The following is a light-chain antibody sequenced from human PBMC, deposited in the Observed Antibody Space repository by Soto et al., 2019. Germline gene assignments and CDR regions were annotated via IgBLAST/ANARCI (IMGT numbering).Light chain of an antibody. Sequence: QLVLTQSPSASASLGASVKLTCTLSSGHSSYAIAWHQQQPEKGPRYLMKLNSDGSHSKGDGIPDRVSGSSSGAERYLTISRLQSEDEADYYCQTWGTGIQVFGGGTKLTVL. CDR2: LNSDGSH. V-gene: IGLV4-69*01. CDR3: QTWGTGIQV. J-gene: IGLJ3*02. CDR1: SGHSSYA.